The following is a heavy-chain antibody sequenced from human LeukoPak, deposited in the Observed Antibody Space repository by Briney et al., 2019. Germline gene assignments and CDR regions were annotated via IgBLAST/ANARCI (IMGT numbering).Heavy chain of an antibody. CDR1: GYTSTSYY. Sequence: ASVKVSCKASGYTSTSYYMHWVRQAPGQGLEWMGIINPSGGSTSYAQKFQGRVTMTRDMSTSTVYMELSSLRSEDTAVYYCARAPIAAAGGYYFDYWGQGTLVTVSS. J-gene: IGHJ4*02. D-gene: IGHD6-13*01. CDR2: INPSGGST. V-gene: IGHV1-46*01. CDR3: ARAPIAAAGGYYFDY.